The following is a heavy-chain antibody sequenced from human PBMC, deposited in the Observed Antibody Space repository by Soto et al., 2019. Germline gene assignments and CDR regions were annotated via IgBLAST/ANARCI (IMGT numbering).Heavy chain of an antibody. CDR3: ATMRPGKDTLYYYYGMDV. CDR1: GYTLTELS. Sequence: ASVKVSCKVSGYTLTELSMHWVRQAPGKGLEWMGGFDPEDGETIYAQKFQGRVTMTEDTSTDTAYMELSSLRSEDTAVYYCATMRPGKDTLYYYYGMDVCGQGPTVTVYS. V-gene: IGHV1-24*01. CDR2: FDPEDGET. D-gene: IGHD2-15*01. J-gene: IGHJ6*02.